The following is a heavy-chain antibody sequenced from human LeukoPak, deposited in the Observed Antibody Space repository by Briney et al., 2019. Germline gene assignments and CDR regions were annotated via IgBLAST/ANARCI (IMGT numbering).Heavy chain of an antibody. J-gene: IGHJ4*02. V-gene: IGHV4-4*02. CDR3: ARGGGSGWSQGINFDY. CDR2: IYHSGSA. D-gene: IGHD6-19*01. CDR1: GGSISSNNW. Sequence: PSGTLSLTCGVSGGSISSNNWWSWVRQPPGQGLEWIGEIYHSGSAYYNPSLKSRVTISVDTSKNQFSLKLSSVTAADTAVYYCARGGGSGWSQGINFDYWGQGTLVTVSS.